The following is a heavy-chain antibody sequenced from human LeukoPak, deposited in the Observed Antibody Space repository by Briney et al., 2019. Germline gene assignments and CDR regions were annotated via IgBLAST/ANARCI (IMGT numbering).Heavy chain of an antibody. D-gene: IGHD2-21*01. V-gene: IGHV3-30*02. CDR1: GFTFSSYG. Sequence: PGGSLRLSCAASGFTFSSYGMHWVRQAPGKGLEWVSFIRYDGSNKYYADSVKGRFTISRDNSKNTLYLQMNSLRAEDTAVYYCAKRGEGARYYYYMDVWGKGTTVTVSS. J-gene: IGHJ6*03. CDR3: AKRGEGARYYYYMDV. CDR2: IRYDGSNK.